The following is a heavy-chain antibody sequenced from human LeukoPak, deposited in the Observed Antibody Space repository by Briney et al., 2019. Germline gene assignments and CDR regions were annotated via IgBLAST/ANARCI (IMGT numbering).Heavy chain of an antibody. CDR3: ARDQANDSSGYYYFDY. J-gene: IGHJ4*02. CDR1: GFTVSSNY. CDR2: IYSGGST. V-gene: IGHV3-66*01. Sequence: GGSLRLSCAASGFTVSSNYMSWVRQAPGKGLEWVSVIYSGGSTYYADSVKGRFTISRDNSNNTLYLQMNSLRAEDTAVYYCARDQANDSSGYYYFDYWGQGTLVTVSS. D-gene: IGHD3-22*01.